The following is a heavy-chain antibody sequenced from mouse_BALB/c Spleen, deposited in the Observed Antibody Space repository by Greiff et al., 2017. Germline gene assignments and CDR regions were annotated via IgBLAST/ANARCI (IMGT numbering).Heavy chain of an antibody. CDR2: INSNGGST. D-gene: IGHD2-1*01. J-gene: IGHJ3*01. CDR1: GFTFSSYG. CDR3: ARHYGNYSWFAY. V-gene: IGHV5-6-3*01. Sequence: EVQRVESGGGLVQPGGSLKLSCAASGFTFSSYGMSWVRQTPDKRLELVATINSNGGSTYYPDSVKGRFTISRDNAKKTLYLQMSSLRSEDTALYYCARHYGNYSWFAYWGQGTLVTVSA.